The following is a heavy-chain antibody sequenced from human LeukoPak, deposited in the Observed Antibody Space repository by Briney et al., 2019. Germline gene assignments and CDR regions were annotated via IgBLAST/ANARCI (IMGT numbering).Heavy chain of an antibody. V-gene: IGHV3-23*01. J-gene: IGHJ4*02. CDR3: AKNWGSSTSRPDY. CDR2: ISGSGSST. CDR1: GFTFSSYD. Sequence: GGSLRLSCAASGFTFSSYDMSWVRQAPGKGLEWVSVISGSGSSTYYADSVKGRFTISRDNSKNTLYLQINSLRAEDTAVYYCAKNWGSSTSRPDYWGQGALVTVSS. D-gene: IGHD2-2*01.